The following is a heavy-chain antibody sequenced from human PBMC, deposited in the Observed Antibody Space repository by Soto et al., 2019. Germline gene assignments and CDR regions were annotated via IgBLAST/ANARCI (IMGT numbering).Heavy chain of an antibody. J-gene: IGHJ4*02. Sequence: ASVQVSCKASGYPFTAYSMHWVRQAPGQGLEWVGWFNPNSGDTIYAQKFQGRVNLTSDTSISTAYMELYSLTSDDTAVYYCGREASVVIALDIWGQGTLVTVSS. CDR3: GREASVVIALDI. CDR1: GYPFTAYS. CDR2: FNPNSGDT. D-gene: IGHD3-22*01. V-gene: IGHV1-2*02.